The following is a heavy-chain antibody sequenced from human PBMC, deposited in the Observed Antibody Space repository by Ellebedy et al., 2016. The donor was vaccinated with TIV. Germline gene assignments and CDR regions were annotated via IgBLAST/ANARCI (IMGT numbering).Heavy chain of an antibody. D-gene: IGHD6-25*01. CDR3: ATSAAIDAFDI. J-gene: IGHJ3*02. Sequence: GSLRLSXSVSGGSVIRNGQYCTWVRQPPGKGLEWIGGLYYSGSTWYNPSLKSRVTISVDTSKNLFSLRLRSVTAADTAVYYCATSAAIDAFDIWGQGTMVTVSS. CDR1: GGSVIRNGQY. V-gene: IGHV4-39*02. CDR2: LYYSGST.